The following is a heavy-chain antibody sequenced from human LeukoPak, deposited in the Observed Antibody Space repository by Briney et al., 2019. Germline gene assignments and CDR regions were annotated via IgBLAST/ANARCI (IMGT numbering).Heavy chain of an antibody. CDR2: ISISGGST. Sequence: PGGSLRLSCAASGFTFNSYAMSWVRQAPGRGLEWVSGISISGGSTYYADSVKDRFTISRDNSKNTLFLQMNSLRAEDTAVYYCAKDSSNISGARLDYWGQGTLVTVSS. CDR1: GFTFNSYA. D-gene: IGHD1-20*01. CDR3: AKDSSNISGARLDY. J-gene: IGHJ4*02. V-gene: IGHV3-23*01.